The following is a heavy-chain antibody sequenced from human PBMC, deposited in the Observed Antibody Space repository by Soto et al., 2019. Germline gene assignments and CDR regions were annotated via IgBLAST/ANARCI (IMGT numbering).Heavy chain of an antibody. CDR1: GGTFSSYA. Sequence: ASVKVSCKASGGTFSSYAISWVRQAPGQGLEWMGGIIPIFGTANYAQKFQGRVTITADKSTSTAYMELSSLRSEDTAVYYCAYSGYDPSWFDPWGQGTLVTVSS. D-gene: IGHD5-12*01. CDR3: AYSGYDPSWFDP. CDR2: IIPIFGTA. V-gene: IGHV1-69*06. J-gene: IGHJ5*02.